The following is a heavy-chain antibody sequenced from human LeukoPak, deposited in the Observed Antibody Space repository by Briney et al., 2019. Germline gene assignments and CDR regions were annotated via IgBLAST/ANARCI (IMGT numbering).Heavy chain of an antibody. CDR3: ARYYYDSSGYYYYYYYGMDV. J-gene: IGHJ6*02. Sequence: GASVKGSCKASGYTFTSYGISWVRQAPGQGLEWMGLISAYNGNTNYAQKLQGRVTMTTDTSTSTAYMELRSLRSDDTAVYYCARYYYDSSGYYYYYYYGMDVWGQGTTVTVSS. CDR1: GYTFTSYG. CDR2: ISAYNGNT. V-gene: IGHV1-18*01. D-gene: IGHD3-22*01.